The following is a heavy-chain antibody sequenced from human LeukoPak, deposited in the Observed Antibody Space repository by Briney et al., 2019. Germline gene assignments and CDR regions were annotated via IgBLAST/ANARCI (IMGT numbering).Heavy chain of an antibody. D-gene: IGHD6-13*01. Sequence: GGSLRLSCAASGFTFSSYAMSWVRQAPGKGLEWVSVIYSVGSTYYADSVKGRFTISRDNSKNTVYLQMNSLRAEDTAVYYCARGKGLSWYYFDYWGQGTLVTVSS. J-gene: IGHJ4*02. CDR3: ARGKGLSWYYFDY. CDR2: IYSVGST. V-gene: IGHV3-53*01. CDR1: GFTFSSYA.